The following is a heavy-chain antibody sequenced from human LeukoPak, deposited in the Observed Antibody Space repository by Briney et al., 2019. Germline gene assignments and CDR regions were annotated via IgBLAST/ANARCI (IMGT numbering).Heavy chain of an antibody. CDR3: ASSSGWFGY. J-gene: IGHJ5*01. CDR2: ISSTTSTI. Sequence: PGGSLRLSCAASGFTFSTYAMTWVRQAPGKGLEWVSYISSTTSTIYYADSVKGRFTISGDNAKNSLYLQMNSLRDDDTAVYYCASSSGWFGYWGQGTLVTVSS. D-gene: IGHD6-19*01. CDR1: GFTFSTYA. V-gene: IGHV3-48*02.